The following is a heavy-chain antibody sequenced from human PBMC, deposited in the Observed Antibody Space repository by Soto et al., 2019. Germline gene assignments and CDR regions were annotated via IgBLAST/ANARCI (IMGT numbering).Heavy chain of an antibody. CDR2: IGGSGRDT. Sequence: GGSLRLSCAASGFTFSSYAMNWVRQAPGKGLEWVSGIGGSGRDTYYTDSVKGRFTISRDNSKNTLYLLMNSLRAEDTAVYYCAKEMEPTQFDYWGQGTLVTVSS. CDR3: AKEMEPTQFDY. D-gene: IGHD1-1*01. J-gene: IGHJ4*02. CDR1: GFTFSSYA. V-gene: IGHV3-23*01.